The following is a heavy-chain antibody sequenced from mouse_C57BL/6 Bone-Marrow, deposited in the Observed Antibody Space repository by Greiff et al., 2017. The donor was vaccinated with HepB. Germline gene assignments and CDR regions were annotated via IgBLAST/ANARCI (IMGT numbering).Heavy chain of an antibody. Sequence: DVKLQESGGGLVQPGGSLKLSCAASGIDFSRYWMSWVRRAPGKGLEWIGEINPDSSTINYAPALKDKFIISRDNAKNTLYLQMSKVRSEDTALYYCAREYDYYWYFDVWGTGTTVTVSS. CDR1: GIDFSRYW. D-gene: IGHD2-4*01. CDR3: AREYDYYWYFDV. CDR2: INPDSSTI. V-gene: IGHV4-1*01. J-gene: IGHJ1*03.